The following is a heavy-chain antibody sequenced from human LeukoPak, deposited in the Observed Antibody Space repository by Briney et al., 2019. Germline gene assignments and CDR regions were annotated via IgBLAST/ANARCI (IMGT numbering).Heavy chain of an antibody. CDR2: ISSSGSTI. Sequence: GGSLRLSCAASGFTFSDYYMSWIRQAPGKGLEWVSYISSSGSTIYYADSVKGRFILSRDNSKSMLYLEMNNLKVEDTAVYFCAKLATNYGSGSLYFDYWGQGTLVTVSS. J-gene: IGHJ4*02. CDR3: AKLATNYGSGSLYFDY. V-gene: IGHV3-11*01. CDR1: GFTFSDYY. D-gene: IGHD3-10*01.